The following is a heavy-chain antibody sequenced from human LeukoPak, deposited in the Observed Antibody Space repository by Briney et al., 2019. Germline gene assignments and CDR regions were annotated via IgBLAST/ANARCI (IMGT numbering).Heavy chain of an antibody. Sequence: SETLSLTCTVSGGSVSNNSFWSWIRQPPGKGLDWIGYIYYSGSTDYNPSLKSRVTISLDTFRNQFSLKLGSAIAADMAVYYCARGSLIGRVVHLDYWGQGILVTVSS. CDR2: IYYSGST. J-gene: IGHJ4*02. CDR1: GGSVSNNSF. V-gene: IGHV4-61*01. CDR3: ARGSLIGRVVHLDY. D-gene: IGHD2-15*01.